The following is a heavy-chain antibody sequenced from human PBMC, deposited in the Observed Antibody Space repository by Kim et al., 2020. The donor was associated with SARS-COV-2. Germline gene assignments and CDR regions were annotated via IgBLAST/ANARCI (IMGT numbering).Heavy chain of an antibody. CDR2: ISWNSGSI. D-gene: IGHD3-10*01. CDR1: GFTFDDYA. V-gene: IGHV3-9*01. CDR3: AKDSAPYYYGSGSLY. Sequence: GGSLRLSCAASGFTFDDYAMHWVRQAPGKGLEWVSGISWNSGSIGYADSVKGRFTISRDNAKNSLYLQMNSLRAEDTALYYCAKDSAPYYYGSGSLYWG. J-gene: IGHJ4*01.